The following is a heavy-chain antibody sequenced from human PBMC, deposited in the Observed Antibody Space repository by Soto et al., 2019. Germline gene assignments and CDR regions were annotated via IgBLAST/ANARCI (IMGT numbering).Heavy chain of an antibody. D-gene: IGHD3-10*01. Sequence: GGSLRLSCAASGFTFSNYGMHWVSQAPGKGLEWVAVISYDGDSKYYADSVRGRFTISRDYSKNTLYLQMNSLRPEDTGVYYCAKEIALVRGVIIDIDVWGRGTTVTVSS. J-gene: IGHJ6*02. CDR3: AKEIALVRGVIIDIDV. CDR2: ISYDGDSK. V-gene: IGHV3-30*18. CDR1: GFTFSNYG.